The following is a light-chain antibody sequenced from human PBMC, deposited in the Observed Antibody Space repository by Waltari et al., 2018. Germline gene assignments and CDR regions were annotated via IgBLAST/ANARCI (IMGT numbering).Light chain of an antibody. V-gene: IGLV2-14*01. J-gene: IGLJ3*02. CDR2: EVT. CDR3: SSYTASSTCV. CDR1: TSPIGGYNY. Sequence: SALTPPASVSCSPAQSISISCTGTTSPIGGYNYVSWFQQYPGNAPKLMIYEVTNRPSGGSHRFSGSKSDNTASLTISGLQAEDEADYYCSSYTASSTCVFGGGTKLSVL.